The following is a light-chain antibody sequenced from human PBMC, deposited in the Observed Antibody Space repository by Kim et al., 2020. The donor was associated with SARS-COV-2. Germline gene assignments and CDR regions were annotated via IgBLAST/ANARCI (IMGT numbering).Light chain of an antibody. J-gene: IGKJ3*01. CDR3: QVYGTS. V-gene: IGKV3-20*01. CDR1: QTITTNY. CDR2: GAT. Sequence: EIVLTQSPDTLSLSPGERATLSCRASQTITTNYLAWYQHKPGQSPRLIIYGATSRATGIPARFSGSGSGTDFTLTISGLEPEDFAVYYCQVYGTSFGPGTKVDIK.